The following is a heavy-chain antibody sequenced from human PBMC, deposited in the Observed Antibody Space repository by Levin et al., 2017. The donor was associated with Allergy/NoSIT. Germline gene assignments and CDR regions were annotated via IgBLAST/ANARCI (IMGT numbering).Heavy chain of an antibody. D-gene: IGHD2-2*01. CDR1: GGTFSSYA. CDR3: ARSVGYEYCSSTSCYYFDY. CDR2: IIPIFGTA. Sequence: SVKVSCKASGGTFSSYAISWVRQAPGQGLEWMGGIIPIFGTANYAQKFQGRVTITADKSTSTAYMELSSLRSEDTAVYYCARSVGYEYCSSTSCYYFDYWGQGTLVTVSS. V-gene: IGHV1-69*06. J-gene: IGHJ4*02.